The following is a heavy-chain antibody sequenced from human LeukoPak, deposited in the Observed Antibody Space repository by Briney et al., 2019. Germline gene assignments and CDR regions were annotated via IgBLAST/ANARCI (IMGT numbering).Heavy chain of an antibody. CDR3: ARGTTGTTGFYFDY. V-gene: IGHV3-30-3*01. CDR2: ISYDGNNK. D-gene: IGHD1-1*01. CDR1: GFTFSRSA. J-gene: IGHJ4*02. Sequence: PGRSLRLSCAASGFTFSRSAMHWVRQAPGKGLEWVAVISYDGNNKCYADSVKGRFTISRDNSKNTLYLEMNSLRTEDTALYYCARGTTGTTGFYFDYWGQGTLVTVSS.